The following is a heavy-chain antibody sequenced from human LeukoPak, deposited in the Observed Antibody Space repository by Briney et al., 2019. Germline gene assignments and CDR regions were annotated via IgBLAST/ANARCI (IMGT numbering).Heavy chain of an antibody. D-gene: IGHD2-15*01. CDR2: INPSGGST. J-gene: IGHJ4*02. CDR1: GYTFTSYY. CDR3: ARRDCSGGSCYSSFDY. Sequence: ASVKVSCKASGYTFTSYYMHWVRQAPGQGLEWMGVINPSGGSTSYAQKFQGRVTMTRDMSTSTVYMELSSLRSEDTAVYYCARRDCSGGSCYSSFDYWGQGTLVTVSS. V-gene: IGHV1-46*01.